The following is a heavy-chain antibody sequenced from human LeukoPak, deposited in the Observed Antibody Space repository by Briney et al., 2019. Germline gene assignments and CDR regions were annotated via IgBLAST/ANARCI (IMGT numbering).Heavy chain of an antibody. J-gene: IGHJ4*02. CDR1: GGSISSSSYY. D-gene: IGHD3-22*01. Sequence: SETLSLTCTVSGGSISSSSYYWGWIRQPPGKGLEWIGSIYYSGSTYYNPSLKSRVTISVDTSKNQFSLKLSSVTAADTAVHYCARHLSPYYYDSSGSIDYWGQGTLVTVSS. CDR2: IYYSGST. CDR3: ARHLSPYYYDSSGSIDY. V-gene: IGHV4-39*01.